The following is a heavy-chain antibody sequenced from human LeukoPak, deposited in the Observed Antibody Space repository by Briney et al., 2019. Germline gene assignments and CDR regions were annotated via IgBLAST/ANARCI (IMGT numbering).Heavy chain of an antibody. D-gene: IGHD3-22*01. CDR1: GFTFSSYA. CDR3: ARDVDSSGYPYYFDY. J-gene: IGHJ4*02. V-gene: IGHV3-30-3*01. CDR2: ISYDGSNK. Sequence: GGSLRLSCAASGFTFSSYAMHWVRQAPGKGLEWVAVISYDGSNKYYADSVKGRFTISRDNSKNTLYLQMNSLRAEDTAVYYCARDVDSSGYPYYFDYWGQGTLVTVSS.